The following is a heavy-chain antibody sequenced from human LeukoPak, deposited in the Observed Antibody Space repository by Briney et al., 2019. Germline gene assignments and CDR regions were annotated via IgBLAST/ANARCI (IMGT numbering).Heavy chain of an antibody. J-gene: IGHJ4*02. Sequence: PSQTLSLTCAISGDSVSSNRAAWNWIRQSPSRGLEWLGRTFYRSKWNNDYAVSVKSRITINADTSKNQFSLQLNSVTPEDTAVYYCARAAVAGTVHDYWGQGTLVTVSS. V-gene: IGHV6-1*01. CDR2: TFYRSKWNN. CDR1: GDSVSSNRAA. CDR3: ARAAVAGTVHDY. D-gene: IGHD6-19*01.